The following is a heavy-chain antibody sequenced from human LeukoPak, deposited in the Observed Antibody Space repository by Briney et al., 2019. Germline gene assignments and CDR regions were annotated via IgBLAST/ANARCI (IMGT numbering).Heavy chain of an antibody. CDR3: ARALRYYGSGSYYVRRFDP. D-gene: IGHD3-10*01. V-gene: IGHV4-31*03. CDR1: GGSISSGGYY. J-gene: IGHJ5*02. CDR2: IYYSGST. Sequence: SQTLSLTCTVSGGSISSGGYYWSWIRQHPGKGLEWIGYIYYSGSTYYNPSLKSRVTISVDTSKNQFSLKLSSVTAADTAVYYCARALRYYGSGSYYVRRFDPWGQGTLVTVSS.